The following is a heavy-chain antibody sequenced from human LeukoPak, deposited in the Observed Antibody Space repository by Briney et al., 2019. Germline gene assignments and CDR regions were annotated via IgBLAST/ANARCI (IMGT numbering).Heavy chain of an antibody. D-gene: IGHD6-13*01. CDR2: ISAYNGNT. CDR3: ARYRAGSSWTPFDD. J-gene: IGHJ4*02. V-gene: IGHV1-18*01. Sequence: ASVKVSCKASSYTFTSYGIRWVRQAPGQGLEWMGWISAYNGNTNYAQKLQGRVTMTTDTSTSTAYMELRSLRADDTAVYYCARYRAGSSWTPFDDWGQRTLVTVSS. CDR1: SYTFTSYG.